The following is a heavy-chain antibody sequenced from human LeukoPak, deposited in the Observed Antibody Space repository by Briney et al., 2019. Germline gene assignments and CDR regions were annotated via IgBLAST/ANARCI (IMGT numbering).Heavy chain of an antibody. V-gene: IGHV3-23*01. CDR1: GFTFTTYA. J-gene: IGHJ4*02. CDR3: ARDQGY. CDR2: ISGSGGTT. Sequence: QPGASLRLSCVASGFTFTTYAMMWVRQAPGKGLEWVSAISGSGGTTYYADSVKGRFTISRDNSQSTLYLQMNSLRAEDTALFYCARDQGYWGQGTLVTVSS.